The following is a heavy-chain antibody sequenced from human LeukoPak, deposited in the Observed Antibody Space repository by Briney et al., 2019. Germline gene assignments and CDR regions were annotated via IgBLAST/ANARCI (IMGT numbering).Heavy chain of an antibody. CDR3: AGTYYYDSSGYFRFDY. CDR2: IIPIFGTA. CDR1: GGTFSSYA. D-gene: IGHD3-22*01. V-gene: IGHV1-69*13. J-gene: IGHJ4*02. Sequence: SVKVSCKASGGTFSSYAISWVRQAPGPGLEWMGGIIPIFGTANYAQKFQGRVTITADESTSTAFMELSSLRSEDTAVYYCAGTYYYDSSGYFRFDYWGQGTLVTVSS.